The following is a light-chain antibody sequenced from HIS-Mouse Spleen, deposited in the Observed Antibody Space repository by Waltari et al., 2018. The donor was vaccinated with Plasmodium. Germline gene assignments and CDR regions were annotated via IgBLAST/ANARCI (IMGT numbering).Light chain of an antibody. V-gene: IGLV3-10*01. CDR2: EDS. Sequence: SYELTQPPSVSVSPGQTARITCPGGALTQKYAYWYQQKSGQAPVLVIYEDSKRPSGIPERFSGSSSGTMTTLTISGAQVEDEADYYCYSTDSSGNHRVFGGGTKLTVL. CDR3: YSTDSSGNHRV. CDR1: ALTQKY. J-gene: IGLJ3*02.